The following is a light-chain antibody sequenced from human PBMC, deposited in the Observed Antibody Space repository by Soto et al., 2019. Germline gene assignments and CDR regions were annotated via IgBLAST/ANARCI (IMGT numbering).Light chain of an antibody. V-gene: IGKV4-1*01. CDR2: WAS. Sequence: DIVMTQSPDSLAVSLGERATINCKSSQSVLSNSNNKNYLTWYQQRPGQPPRLPISWASTRESGVPDLFSGGGSATIFILTISSLRAEDVAVYYCHQYYSAPLAFGGGTKVEI. CDR1: QSVLSNSNNKNY. J-gene: IGKJ4*01. CDR3: HQYYSAPLA.